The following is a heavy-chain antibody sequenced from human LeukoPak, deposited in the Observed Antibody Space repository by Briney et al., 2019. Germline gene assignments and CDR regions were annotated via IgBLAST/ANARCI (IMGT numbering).Heavy chain of an antibody. D-gene: IGHD3-10*01. CDR1: GGSISSSSYY. CDR3: ASLYGSGRKSYYYYYYMDV. CDR2: IHYSGST. V-gene: IGHV4-39*01. J-gene: IGHJ6*03. Sequence: KPSETLSLTCTVSGGSISSSSYYWGWIRQPPGKGLEWIGSIHYSGSTYYNPSLKSRVTISVDTSKNQFSLKLSSVTAADTAVYYCASLYGSGRKSYYYYYYMDVWGKGTTVTISS.